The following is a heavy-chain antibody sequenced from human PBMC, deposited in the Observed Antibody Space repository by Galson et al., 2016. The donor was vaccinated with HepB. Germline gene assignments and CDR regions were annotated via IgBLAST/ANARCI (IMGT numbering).Heavy chain of an antibody. CDR1: FNFSNYP. CDR2: ISNDGKKN. J-gene: IGHJ4*02. Sequence: SLRLSCAGFNFSNYPMHWARQAPGKGLEWVAVISNDGKKNYYADAVKGRFTISRDNSNNTLYLQMNSLKTEDTAVYYCTTEGFLGYCSSTSCYINHWGQGTLVTVSS. D-gene: IGHD2-2*01. CDR3: TTEGFLGYCSSTSCYINH. V-gene: IGHV3-30*04.